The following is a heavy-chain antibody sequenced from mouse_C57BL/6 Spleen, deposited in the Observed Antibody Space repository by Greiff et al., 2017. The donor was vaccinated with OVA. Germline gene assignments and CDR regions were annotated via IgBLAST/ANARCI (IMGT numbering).Heavy chain of an antibody. D-gene: IGHD4-1*01. Sequence: QVQLQQSGPALVKPGASVKISCKASGYAFSSSWMNWVKQRPGKGLEWIGRIYPGDGDTNYNGKFKGKATLTADKSSSTAYMQLSSLTSEDSAVYFCASNWESVDYWGQGTTLTVSS. CDR3: ASNWESVDY. CDR2: IYPGDGDT. CDR1: GYAFSSSW. J-gene: IGHJ2*01. V-gene: IGHV1-82*01.